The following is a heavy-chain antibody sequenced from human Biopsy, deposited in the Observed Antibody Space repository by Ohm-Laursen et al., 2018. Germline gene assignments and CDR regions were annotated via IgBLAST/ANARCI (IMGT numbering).Heavy chain of an antibody. CDR3: ARSRGSSGIATIYYYGMDV. V-gene: IGHV3-21*01. CDR1: GFTLSSYS. D-gene: IGHD3-10*01. Sequence: RLSCAASGFTLSSYSMNWVRQTPGKGLEWVSTISSSSDNIYYVDSVKGRFTISRDNAKNSLYLQMNSLRAEDTAVYYCARSRGSSGIATIYYYGMDVWGQGTTVTVSS. CDR2: ISSSSDNI. J-gene: IGHJ6*02.